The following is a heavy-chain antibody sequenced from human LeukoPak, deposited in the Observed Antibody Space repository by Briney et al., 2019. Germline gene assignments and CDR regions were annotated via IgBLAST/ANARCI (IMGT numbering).Heavy chain of an antibody. CDR1: GFIFSSYW. Sequence: GGSLRLSCAASGFIFSSYWMAWVRQAPGKGLEWVANIKEDGSDKNYVESLKGRFTISRDNAKNSLYLQMDSLRAEDTAVYYCARDAGYGYDRFNYWGQGTQVTVSS. D-gene: IGHD5-18*01. J-gene: IGHJ4*02. CDR2: IKEDGSDK. V-gene: IGHV3-7*01. CDR3: ARDAGYGYDRFNY.